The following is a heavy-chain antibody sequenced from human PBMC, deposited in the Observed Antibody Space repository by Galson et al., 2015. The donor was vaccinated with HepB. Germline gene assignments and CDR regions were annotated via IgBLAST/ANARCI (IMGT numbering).Heavy chain of an antibody. V-gene: IGHV6-1*01. Sequence: CAISGDSVSSNSAAWNWIRQSPSRGLEWLGRTYYRSKWYNDYAVSVKSRITINPDTSKNQFSLQLNSVTPEDTAVYYCAREYPGLIVGATPDYYYYYMDVWGKGTTVTVSS. D-gene: IGHD1-26*01. CDR1: GDSVSSNSAA. J-gene: IGHJ6*03. CDR2: TYYRSKWYN. CDR3: AREYPGLIVGATPDYYYYYMDV.